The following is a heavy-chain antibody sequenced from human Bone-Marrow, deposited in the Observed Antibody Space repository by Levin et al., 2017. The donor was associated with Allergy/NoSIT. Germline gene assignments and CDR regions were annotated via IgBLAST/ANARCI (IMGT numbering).Heavy chain of an antibody. J-gene: IGHJ4*02. CDR3: TTFLDCSSGICLGNY. CDR2: IKSEVHGGTT. CDR1: GFTFSTAW. V-gene: IGHV3-15*01. D-gene: IGHD2-15*01. Sequence: PGGSLKISCAASGFTFSTAWMSWVRQVPGKGLEWVGRIKSEVHGGTTDYAAPVEGRFAMSRDDSKNMLYLQMYSLKAEDTGIYYCTTFLDCSSGICLGNYWGRGTLVTVSS.